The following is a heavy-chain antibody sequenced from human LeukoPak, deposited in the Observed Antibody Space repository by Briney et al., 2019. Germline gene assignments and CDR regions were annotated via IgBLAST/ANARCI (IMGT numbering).Heavy chain of an antibody. CDR2: IATDSSSM. CDR3: ARGVEPLAANTLAY. V-gene: IGHV3-48*01. Sequence: PGGSLRLSCAASGFTFSRHGMNWFRQAPGKGLDWVSYIATDSSSMYYADSVRGRFTVSRDNSKNTLYLEMNSLSPDDTAVYYCARGVEPLAANTLAYWGQGTLVTVSS. J-gene: IGHJ4*02. CDR1: GFTFSRHG. D-gene: IGHD1-14*01.